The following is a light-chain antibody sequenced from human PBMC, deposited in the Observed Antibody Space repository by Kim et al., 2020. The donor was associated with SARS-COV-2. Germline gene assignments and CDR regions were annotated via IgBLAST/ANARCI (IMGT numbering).Light chain of an antibody. CDR1: QDINSW. Sequence: ASVGDRVTIACRASQDINSWLAWYQQKPGKAPKLLMYGASHLQSGVPSRFSGTRSGKDFILTISSLQPEDFATYYCQQPNSFPTTFGGGTKVDIK. CDR2: GAS. CDR3: QQPNSFPTT. V-gene: IGKV1-12*01. J-gene: IGKJ4*01.